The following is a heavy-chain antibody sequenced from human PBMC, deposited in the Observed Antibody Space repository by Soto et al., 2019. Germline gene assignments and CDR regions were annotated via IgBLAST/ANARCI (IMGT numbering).Heavy chain of an antibody. CDR2: ISYDGSYK. CDR1: GFTFSTDG. CDR3: AKEVHYGAIDY. Sequence: QVQLVESGGGVVQPGRSLRLSCAASGFTFSTDGMHWVRQAPGKGLEWVAVISYDGSYKYYADSVKGRFAISRHNSKNTLYLQMNTSRAEDTAVYYCAKEVHYGAIDYWGQGTLVTVSS. D-gene: IGHD4-17*01. J-gene: IGHJ4*02. V-gene: IGHV3-30*18.